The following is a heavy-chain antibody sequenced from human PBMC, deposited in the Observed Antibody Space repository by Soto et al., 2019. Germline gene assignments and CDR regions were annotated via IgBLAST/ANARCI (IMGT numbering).Heavy chain of an antibody. D-gene: IGHD3-9*01. Sequence: GGSLRLSCAASGFTFSSYAMSWVRQAPGKGLEWVSAISGSGGSTYYADSVRGRFTISRDNSKNTLYLQMNSLRAEDTAVYYCAKDQAAKFNFDWLTIHDFDIWGQGTMVTVSS. CDR1: GFTFSSYA. CDR2: ISGSGGST. CDR3: AKDQAAKFNFDWLTIHDFDI. J-gene: IGHJ3*02. V-gene: IGHV3-23*01.